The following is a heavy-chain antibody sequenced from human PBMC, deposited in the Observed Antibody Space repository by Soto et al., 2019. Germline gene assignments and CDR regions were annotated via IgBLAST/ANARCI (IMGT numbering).Heavy chain of an antibody. CDR1: GYTFTSYG. J-gene: IGHJ6*03. CDR3: ARDLDYGSGSSNTYYYYYLDV. V-gene: IGHV1-18*01. Sequence: QVQLVQSGAEVKKPGASVKVSCKASGYTFTSYGISWVRQAPGQGLEWMGWISAYNGNTNYAQKRQGRVTMTTDTSTSTAYMELRSLRADDTAVYYCARDLDYGSGSSNTYYYYYLDVWGKGTTVTVSS. CDR2: ISAYNGNT. D-gene: IGHD3-10*01.